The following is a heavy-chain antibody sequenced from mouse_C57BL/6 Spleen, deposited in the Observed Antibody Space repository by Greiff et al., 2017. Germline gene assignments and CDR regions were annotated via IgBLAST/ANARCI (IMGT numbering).Heavy chain of an antibody. CDR2: IRSKSNNYAT. CDR1: GFSFNTYA. J-gene: IGHJ4*01. V-gene: IGHV10-1*01. CDR3: VRSYYAMDY. Sequence: EVKLQESGGGLVQPKGSLKLSCAASGFSFNTYAMNWVRQAPGKGLEWVARIRSKSNNYATYYADSVKDRFTISRDDSESMLYLQMNNLKTEDTAMYYCVRSYYAMDYWGQGTSVTVSS.